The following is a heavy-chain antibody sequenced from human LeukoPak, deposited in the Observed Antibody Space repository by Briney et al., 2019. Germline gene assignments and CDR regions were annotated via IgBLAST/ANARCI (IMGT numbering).Heavy chain of an antibody. CDR1: GGSISHYY. CDR2: IYTSGST. D-gene: IGHD3-9*01. J-gene: IGHJ5*02. V-gene: IGHV4-4*08. CDR3: AREAYDVLTSDWFDP. Sequence: SETLSLTCTVSGGSISHYYWSWIRQPPGKGLEWIGRIYTSGSTNYNPSLKGRVTISVDTSKNQFSLKLSSVTAADTAMYYCAREAYDVLTSDWFDPWGQGTLVTVSS.